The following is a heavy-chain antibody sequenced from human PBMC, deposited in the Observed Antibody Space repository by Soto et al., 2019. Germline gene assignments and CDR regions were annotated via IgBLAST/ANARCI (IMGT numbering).Heavy chain of an antibody. Sequence: QVHVQQWGAGLLKPSETLSLTCAVSGESYNPYFWSWVRQPPGKGLEWIAEINQSGGTYYNPSLKSRLAMSLDTSKNQFSLTLNSVTAAETAMYYCAIGQGGTNYWGQGTLVTVSS. CDR1: GESYNPYF. V-gene: IGHV4-34*02. J-gene: IGHJ4*02. CDR3: AIGQGGTNY. CDR2: INQSGGT. D-gene: IGHD3-16*01.